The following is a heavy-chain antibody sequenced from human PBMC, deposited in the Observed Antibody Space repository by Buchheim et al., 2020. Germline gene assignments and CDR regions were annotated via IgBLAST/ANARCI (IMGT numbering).Heavy chain of an antibody. CDR1: AYTFTDND. V-gene: IGHV1-8*01. D-gene: IGHD5-24*01. CDR3: ARGGDGYNPNIDY. Sequence: QVQLVQSGAEVKKPGASVRVSCKTSAYTFTDNDINWVRQAPGQGLEWMGWVNVKSGDTVYDEKFQDRITMTRDASKRTAYMELSGLRSDDTAVYYCARGGDGYNPNIDYWGQGTL. CDR2: VNVKSGDT. J-gene: IGHJ4*02.